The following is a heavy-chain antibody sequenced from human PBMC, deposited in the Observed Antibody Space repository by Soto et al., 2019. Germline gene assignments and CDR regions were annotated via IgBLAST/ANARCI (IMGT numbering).Heavy chain of an antibody. CDR2: ISGSGGST. V-gene: IGHV3-23*01. CDR3: AKALRYTPKLTGTTYYFDD. CDR1: GFTFGSYT. D-gene: IGHD1-7*01. J-gene: IGHJ4*02. Sequence: PXGALRLSCAASGFTFGSYTMSWVRQAPGKGLEWVSAISGSGGSTYYADSVKGRFTISRDNSKNTLYLQMNSLRAEDTAVYYCAKALRYTPKLTGTTYYFDDWGQGTLVTFSS.